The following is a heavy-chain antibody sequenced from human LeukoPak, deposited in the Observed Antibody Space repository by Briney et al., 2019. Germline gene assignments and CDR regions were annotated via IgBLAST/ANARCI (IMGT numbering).Heavy chain of an antibody. Sequence: GGSLRLSCAASGFIFSNYGMEWVRQAPGKGLEWVTVIWYDGSKKYYADSVKGRFTISRDNSKKTLYLQMNSLRAEDTAVYYCARASDYDSGGYYIGGTFDYWGQGTLVTVSS. CDR1: GFIFSNYG. D-gene: IGHD3-22*01. J-gene: IGHJ4*02. CDR2: IWYDGSKK. CDR3: ARASDYDSGGYYIGGTFDY. V-gene: IGHV3-33*01.